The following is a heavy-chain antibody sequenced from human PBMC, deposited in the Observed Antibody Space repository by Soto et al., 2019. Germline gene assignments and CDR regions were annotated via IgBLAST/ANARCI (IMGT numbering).Heavy chain of an antibody. CDR3: ARVQRLYGFDHYYYGMDV. Sequence: EVQVLESGGGLVQPGGSLRLSCAASGFTFSTYAMSWVRQAPGKGLEWVSTIRGSGRTTYYADSVRGRFTISRDNSQNTLYLQMDSLRAEDTALYYCARVQRLYGFDHYYYGMDVWGQGTTVTVS. CDR1: GFTFSTYA. V-gene: IGHV3-23*01. CDR2: IRGSGRTT. D-gene: IGHD2-8*01. J-gene: IGHJ6*02.